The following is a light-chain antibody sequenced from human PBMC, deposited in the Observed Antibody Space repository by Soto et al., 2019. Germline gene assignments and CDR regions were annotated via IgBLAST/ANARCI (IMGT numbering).Light chain of an antibody. Sequence: EIVLTQSPGTLSLSPGERATLSCRASQSISSNYLAWYQQKPGQAPRLLIYGESFRATGIPDRFSGSGSGTDFTLTISRLEPEDFGVYYCQQYGRSPPGFTFGPGTKVDIK. V-gene: IGKV3-20*01. CDR2: GES. J-gene: IGKJ3*01. CDR1: QSISSNY. CDR3: QQYGRSPPGFT.